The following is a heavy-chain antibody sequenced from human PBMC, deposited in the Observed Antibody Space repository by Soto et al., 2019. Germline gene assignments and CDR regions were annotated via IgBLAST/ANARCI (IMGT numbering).Heavy chain of an antibody. Sequence: SETLSLTCAVSGGSISSSNWWSWVRQPPGKGLEWIGEIYHSGSTNYNPSLKSRVTISVDKSKNQFSLKLSSVTAADTAVYYCARAELVLGLNWFDPWGQGTLVTVSS. D-gene: IGHD3-3*02. V-gene: IGHV4-4*02. CDR2: IYHSGST. CDR1: GGSISSSNW. CDR3: ARAELVLGLNWFDP. J-gene: IGHJ5*02.